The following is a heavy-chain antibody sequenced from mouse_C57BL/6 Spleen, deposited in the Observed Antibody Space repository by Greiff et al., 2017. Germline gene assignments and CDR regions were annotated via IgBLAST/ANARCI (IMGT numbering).Heavy chain of an antibody. D-gene: IGHD1-3*01. CDR2: INPNNGGT. J-gene: IGHJ2*01. CDR3: ASEWTLMSYYFDY. CDR1: GYTFTDYN. V-gene: IGHV1-22*01. Sequence: VQLQQSGPELVKPGASVKMSCKASGYTFTDYNMHWVKQSHGQSLEWIGYINPNNGGTSYNQKFKGKATLTVNKSSSTAYMELRSLTSEDSAVYYCASEWTLMSYYFDYWGQGTTLTVSS.